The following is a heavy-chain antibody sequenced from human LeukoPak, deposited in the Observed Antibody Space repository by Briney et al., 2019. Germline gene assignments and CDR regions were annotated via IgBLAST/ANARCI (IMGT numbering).Heavy chain of an antibody. V-gene: IGHV3-53*01. Sequence: GGPLTLPCALAVVQVSSKFFSWVPPAPGKGLQWVSVIYSDGTTNYAVSVQGRFTISRDSSKNHLYLQMNRLTVEDTAVYYCVVGGDYDYYMDVWGKGTTVSVSS. CDR1: VVQVSSKF. CDR2: IYSDGTT. CDR3: VVGGDYDYYMDV. J-gene: IGHJ6*03. D-gene: IGHD3-16*01.